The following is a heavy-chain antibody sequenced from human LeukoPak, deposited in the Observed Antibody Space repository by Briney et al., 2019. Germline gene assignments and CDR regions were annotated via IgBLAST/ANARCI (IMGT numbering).Heavy chain of an antibody. CDR2: IYYSGST. D-gene: IGHD3-22*01. J-gene: IGHJ6*03. CDR1: GGSISSGGYY. V-gene: IGHV4-31*03. CDR3: ARILGIGVKSYYYYMDV. Sequence: SQTPSLTCTVSGGSISSGGYYWSWIRQHPGKGLEWIGYIYYSGSTYYNPSLKSRVTISVDTSKNQFSLKLSSVTAADTAVYYCARILGIGVKSYYYYMDVWGKGTTVTVSS.